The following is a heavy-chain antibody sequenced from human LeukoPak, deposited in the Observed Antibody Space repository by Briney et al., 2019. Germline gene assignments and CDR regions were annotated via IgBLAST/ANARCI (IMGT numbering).Heavy chain of an antibody. D-gene: IGHD2-15*01. Sequence: SQNLSFTCTVSGDTINSVSSYWNWTRQPAGKGLEWIGRIYTTESTNHNPFLKSQVTISADTSNDQSSLKLTSVTAADTAVYYCARVTGSVASFVWGQGTRVTVSS. CDR3: ARVTGSVASFV. CDR1: GDTINSVSSY. V-gene: IGHV4-61*02. CDR2: IYTTEST. J-gene: IGHJ3*01.